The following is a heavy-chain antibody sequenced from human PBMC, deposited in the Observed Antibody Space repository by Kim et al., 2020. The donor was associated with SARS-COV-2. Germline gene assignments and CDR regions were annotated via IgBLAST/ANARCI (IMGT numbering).Heavy chain of an antibody. CDR3: VRDSPFD. J-gene: IGHJ3*01. CDR2: ISSTSGAI. V-gene: IGHV3-48*03. Sequence: GGSLRLSCGVSGFTFSDYEMNWVRQAPGKGLEWISFISSTSGAIYYAYAVKGRFTISRDNVKNSVHLQMNSLRVEDSAVYYCVRDSPFD. CDR1: GFTFSDYE.